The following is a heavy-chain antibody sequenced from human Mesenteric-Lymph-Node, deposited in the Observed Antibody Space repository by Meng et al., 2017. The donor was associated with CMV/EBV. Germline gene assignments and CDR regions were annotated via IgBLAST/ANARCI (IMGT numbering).Heavy chain of an antibody. CDR3: AKIGNDYDSSGYSNGDF. J-gene: IGHJ4*02. D-gene: IGHD3-22*01. V-gene: IGHV3-33*06. CDR2: IWYDGSNK. CDR1: GFTFSSYG. Sequence: GESLKISCVASGFTFSSYGMHWVRQAPGKGLEWVAVIWYDGSNKYYADSVEGRFTISRDNSKNTLYLQMNSLRAEDTAVYYCAKIGNDYDSSGYSNGDFWGQGTLVTVSS.